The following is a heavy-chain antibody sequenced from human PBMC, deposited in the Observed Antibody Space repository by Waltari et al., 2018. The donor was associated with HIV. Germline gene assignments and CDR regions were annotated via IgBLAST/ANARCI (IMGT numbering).Heavy chain of an antibody. CDR2: INPSGGST. CDR1: GYTFTSYY. D-gene: IGHD5-12*01. V-gene: IGHV1-46*01. J-gene: IGHJ4*02. Sequence: QVQLVQSGAEVKKPGASVTVSCKASGYTFTSYYMHWVGQAPGQGLEWMGIINPSGGSTSYAQKFQGRVTMTRDTSTSTVYMELSSLRSEDTAVYYCARVQYSGYDETDYWGQGTLVTVSS. CDR3: ARVQYSGYDETDY.